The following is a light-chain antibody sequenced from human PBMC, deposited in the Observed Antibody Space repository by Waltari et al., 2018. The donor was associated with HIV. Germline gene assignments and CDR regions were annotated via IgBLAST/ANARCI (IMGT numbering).Light chain of an antibody. V-gene: IGKV1-9*01. CDR1: QAVGSY. Sequence: IQLTQSPSFLSASVGDRVRLTCRATQAVGSYLAWYQKKPGKAPNLLIYAVSVLQSGVPSRFSGSGSGTEFTLTISGLQPEDLATYYCQQLKTYPVTFGGGTKVDSK. CDR3: QQLKTYPVT. J-gene: IGKJ4*01. CDR2: AVS.